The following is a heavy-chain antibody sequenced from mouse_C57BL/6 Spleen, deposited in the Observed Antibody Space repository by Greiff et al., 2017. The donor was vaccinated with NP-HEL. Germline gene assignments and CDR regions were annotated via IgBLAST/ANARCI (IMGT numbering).Heavy chain of an antibody. V-gene: IGHV1-50*01. Sequence: VQLQQPGAELVKPGASVKLSCKASGYTFTSYWMQWVKQRPGQGLEWIREIDPSDSYTNYNQKFKGKATLTVDTSSSTAYMQLSSLTSEDSAVYYCARRTTVVDWYFDVWGTVTTVTVSS. CDR2: IDPSDSYT. CDR1: GYTFTSYW. J-gene: IGHJ1*03. CDR3: ARRTTVVDWYFDV. D-gene: IGHD1-1*01.